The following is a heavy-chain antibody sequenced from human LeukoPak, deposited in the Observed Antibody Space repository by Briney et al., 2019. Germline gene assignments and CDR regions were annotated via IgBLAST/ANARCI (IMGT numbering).Heavy chain of an antibody. CDR1: GDSVSSNSAA. D-gene: IGHD3-16*01. Sequence: SQTLSLTCAISGDSVSSNSAAWNWIRQSPSRGLEWLGRTYYRSKWYYDYATSVKGRITINPDTSKNQFSLQLSSVTSEDTALYYWAQSYRRRLGPEVFHFLHRDGWGKGTTITVSS. V-gene: IGHV6-1*01. CDR2: TYYRSKWYY. J-gene: IGHJ6*03. CDR3: AQSYRRRLGPEVFHFLHRDG.